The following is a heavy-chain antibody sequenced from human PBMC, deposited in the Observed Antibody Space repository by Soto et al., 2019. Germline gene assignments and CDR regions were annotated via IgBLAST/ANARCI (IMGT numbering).Heavy chain of an antibody. D-gene: IGHD3-3*01. CDR2: IIPILGIA. Sequence: SVKVSCKASGGTFSSYTISWVRQAPGQGLEWMGRIIPILGIANYAQKFQGRVTITADKSTSTAYMELSSLRSDDTAVYYCARGGVLRFLEWLSSPDYYGMDVWGQGTTVTVSS. V-gene: IGHV1-69*02. J-gene: IGHJ6*02. CDR1: GGTFSSYT. CDR3: ARGGVLRFLEWLSSPDYYGMDV.